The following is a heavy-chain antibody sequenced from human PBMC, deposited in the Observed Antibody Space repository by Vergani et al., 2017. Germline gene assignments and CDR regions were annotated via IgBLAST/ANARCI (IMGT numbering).Heavy chain of an antibody. CDR2: ISTSSSYI. V-gene: IGHV3-11*06. J-gene: IGHJ5*02. D-gene: IGHD2-2*01. CDR1: GFTFSDYY. Sequence: QVQLVESGGGLVKPGGSLRLSCAASGFTFSDYYMSWIRQAPGKGLEWVSYISTSSSYIYYADSVKGRFTISRDNAKTSLYLQMNSLRAEDTAVYYCARSGVPAAMVGRDWFDPWGQGTLVTVSS. CDR3: ARSGVPAAMVGRDWFDP.